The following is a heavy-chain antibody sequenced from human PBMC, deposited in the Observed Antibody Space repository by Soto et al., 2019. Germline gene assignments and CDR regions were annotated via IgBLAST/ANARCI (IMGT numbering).Heavy chain of an antibody. V-gene: IGHV4-31*03. CDR2: IYYSGST. J-gene: IGHJ4*02. Sequence: QVQLQESGPGLVKPSQTLSLTCTVSGGSISSGGYYWSWIRQHPGKGLEWIGYIYYSGSTYYNPSLKSRVTISVDTSKNQFSLKLSSVTAADTAVYYCARVGEPGPPTADFDYWGQGTLVTVSS. D-gene: IGHD1-26*01. CDR1: GGSISSGGYY. CDR3: ARVGEPGPPTADFDY.